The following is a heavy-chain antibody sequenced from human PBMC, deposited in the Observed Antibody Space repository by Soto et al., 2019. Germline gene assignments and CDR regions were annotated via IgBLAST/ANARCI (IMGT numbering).Heavy chain of an antibody. D-gene: IGHD2-8*01. CDR2: VSSNGDVT. CDR1: GFTFRNFA. CDR3: VKEKTIRVNGGLDY. J-gene: IGHJ4*02. Sequence: HPGGSLRLSCSASGFTFRNFAIPWVRQAPWKGLEYVSGVSSNGDVTDYADSVKGRFTISRDNSKNTVYLQMSGLRGDDTAVYYCVKEKTIRVNGGLDYWGRGTLVTVCS. V-gene: IGHV3-64D*08.